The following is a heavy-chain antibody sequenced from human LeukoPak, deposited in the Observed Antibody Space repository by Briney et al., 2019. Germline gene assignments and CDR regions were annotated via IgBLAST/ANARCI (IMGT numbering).Heavy chain of an antibody. V-gene: IGHV4-34*01. CDR1: GGSFSGYY. CDR2: INDSGKT. D-gene: IGHD3-10*01. CDR3: AKSNGYGLVDI. Sequence: PSETLSLTCAVNGGSFSGYYWSWIRQTPGRGLEWIGEINDSGKTNYNPSLKSRVTISVDTSKNQFSLKLSSVTAADTAVYYCAKSNGYGLVDIWGQGTMVTVSS. J-gene: IGHJ3*02.